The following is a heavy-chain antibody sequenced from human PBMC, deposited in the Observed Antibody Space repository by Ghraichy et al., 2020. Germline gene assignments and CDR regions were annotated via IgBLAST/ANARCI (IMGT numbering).Heavy chain of an antibody. CDR1: GYTFTGYY. CDR3: AAPILTGYHIPDY. Sequence: ASVKVSCKASGYTFTGYYMHWVRQAPGQGLEWMGRINPNSGGTNYAQKFQGRVTMTRDTSISTAYMELSRLRSDDTAVYYCAAPILTGYHIPDYWGQGTLVTVSS. D-gene: IGHD3-9*01. CDR2: INPNSGGT. V-gene: IGHV1-2*06. J-gene: IGHJ4*02.